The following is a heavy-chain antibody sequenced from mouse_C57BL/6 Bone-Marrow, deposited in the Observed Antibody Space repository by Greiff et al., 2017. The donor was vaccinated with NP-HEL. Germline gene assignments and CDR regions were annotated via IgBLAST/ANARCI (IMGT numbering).Heavy chain of an antibody. CDR3: AKGAYYYGSSPYFDV. J-gene: IGHJ1*03. Sequence: EVQLVESGGGLVKPGGSLKLSCAASGFTFSDYGMHWVRQAPEKGLEWVAYISSGSSTIYYADTVKGRFTLSRDNAKNTLFLQMTSLRSEDTAMYYCAKGAYYYGSSPYFDVWGTGTTVTVSS. CDR2: ISSGSSTI. D-gene: IGHD1-1*01. CDR1: GFTFSDYG. V-gene: IGHV5-17*01.